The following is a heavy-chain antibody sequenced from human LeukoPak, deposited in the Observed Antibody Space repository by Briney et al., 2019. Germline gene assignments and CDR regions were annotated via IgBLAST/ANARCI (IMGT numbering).Heavy chain of an antibody. J-gene: IGHJ4*02. CDR3: ARAYNGYYKQPDY. D-gene: IGHD3-9*01. CDR1: GFTFSSYW. CDR2: INSDGSST. Sequence: PGGSLRLSCAASGFTFSSYWMHWVRQAPGKGLVWVSRINSDGSSTSYADSVKGQFTISRDNAKNTLYLQMNSLRAEDTAVYYCARAYNGYYKQPDYWGQGTLVTVSS. V-gene: IGHV3-74*01.